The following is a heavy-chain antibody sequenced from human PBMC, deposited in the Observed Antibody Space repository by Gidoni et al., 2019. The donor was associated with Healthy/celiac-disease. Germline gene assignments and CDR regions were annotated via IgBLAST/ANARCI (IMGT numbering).Heavy chain of an antibody. D-gene: IGHD3-22*01. Sequence: EVQLVESGGGLVKPGGSLRLSCAASGFTFSNAWMSWVRQAPGKGLEWVGRIKSKTDGGTTDYAAPVKGRFTISRDDSKNTLYLQMNSLKTEDTAVYYCISRYYDSSGYLDYWGQGTLVTVSS. CDR2: IKSKTDGGTT. V-gene: IGHV3-15*01. CDR1: GFTFSNAW. J-gene: IGHJ4*02. CDR3: ISRYYDSSGYLDY.